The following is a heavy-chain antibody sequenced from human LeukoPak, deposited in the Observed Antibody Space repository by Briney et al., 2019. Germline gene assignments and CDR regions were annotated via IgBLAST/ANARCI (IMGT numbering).Heavy chain of an antibody. CDR2: LSSSSTYV. CDR1: GFTFSTYS. CDR3: ARVRCSGGGCFYNFDY. D-gene: IGHD2-15*01. Sequence: GGSLRLSCAASGFTFSTYSMNWVRQVPGKGLEWVSSLSSSSTYVYYADSVKGRFTISRDNAKNSLYLQMNSLRAEDTAVYYCARVRCSGGGCFYNFDYWGQGSLVTVSS. V-gene: IGHV3-21*01. J-gene: IGHJ4*02.